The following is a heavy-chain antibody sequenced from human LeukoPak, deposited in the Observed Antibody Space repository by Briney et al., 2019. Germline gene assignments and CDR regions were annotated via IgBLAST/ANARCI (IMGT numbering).Heavy chain of an antibody. CDR3: AKERLGYRYFDY. D-gene: IGHD5-12*01. J-gene: IGHJ4*02. CDR1: GITLSNYG. V-gene: IGHV3-30*18. Sequence: GGSLRLSCRVSGITLSNYGMSWVRQTPGKGLEWVAFVSGDGGNILYADSVKGRFTISRDNSKNTLDLQMNSLRADDTAVYFCAKERLGYRYFDYWGQGTLVPVSS. CDR2: VSGDGGNI.